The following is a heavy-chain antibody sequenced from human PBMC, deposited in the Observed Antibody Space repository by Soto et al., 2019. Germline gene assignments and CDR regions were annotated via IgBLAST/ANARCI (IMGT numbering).Heavy chain of an antibody. CDR2: INAGNGNT. D-gene: IGHD3-9*01. V-gene: IGHV1-3*01. CDR3: ASQPLRYFDWLFPIDY. Sequence: ASVKVSCKASGYTFTSYAMHWVRQAPGQRLEWMGWINAGNGNTKYSQKFQGRVTITRDTSASTAYMELSSLRSEDTAVYYCASQPLRYFDWLFPIDYWGQGTLVTVSS. CDR1: GYTFTSYA. J-gene: IGHJ4*02.